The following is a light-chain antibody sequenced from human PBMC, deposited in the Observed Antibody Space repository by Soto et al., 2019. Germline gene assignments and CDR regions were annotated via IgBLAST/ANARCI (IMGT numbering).Light chain of an antibody. J-gene: IGKJ1*01. CDR2: DAS. CDR3: QQRSNWPPT. CDR1: QSVSSY. V-gene: IGKV3-11*01. Sequence: IVLTQSPATLSLSPGERATLSCRASQSVSSYLAWYQQKPGQAPRLLIYDASNRATGIPGRFSGSGSGTDFPLTISSLEPEDFAVYYCQQRSNWPPTFGQGTKVEIK.